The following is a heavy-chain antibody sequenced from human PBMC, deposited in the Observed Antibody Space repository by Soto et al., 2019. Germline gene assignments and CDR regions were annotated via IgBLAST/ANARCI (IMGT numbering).Heavy chain of an antibody. Sequence: PGESLKISCKGSGYSFTSYWIGWVRQMPGKGLEWMGIIYPGDSDSRYNPSFQGQVTISADKSIATVYLQWSSLKASDTAMYYCARYMAASSFDYWSQGTLVTVSS. CDR2: IYPGDSDS. V-gene: IGHV5-51*01. CDR1: GYSFTSYW. D-gene: IGHD6-13*01. J-gene: IGHJ4*02. CDR3: ARYMAASSFDY.